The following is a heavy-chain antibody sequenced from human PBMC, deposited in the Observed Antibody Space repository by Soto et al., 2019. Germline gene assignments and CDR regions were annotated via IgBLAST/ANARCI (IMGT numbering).Heavy chain of an antibody. Sequence: SQTLSLTCAISGDSVSSKSATLNWIRQSPSRGLEWLGRTYYRSKWSTDYAVSLNNRTSINSDTSKNQFSLQLNSVTPEDTAMYYCTRALSGSYDSWGQGTLVTVSS. V-gene: IGHV6-1*01. CDR1: GDSVSSKSAT. D-gene: IGHD1-26*01. CDR3: TRALSGSYDS. J-gene: IGHJ5*01. CDR2: TYYRSKWST.